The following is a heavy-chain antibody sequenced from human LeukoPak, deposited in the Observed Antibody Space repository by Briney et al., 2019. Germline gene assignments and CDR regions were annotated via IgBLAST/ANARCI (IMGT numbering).Heavy chain of an antibody. V-gene: IGHV4-34*01. CDR3: ARGLVVVAGYFDY. CDR1: GGSFSGYY. Sequence: SETLSLTCAVYGGSFSGYYWSWIRQPPGKGLEWIGEINHSGSTNYNPSLKSRVTISVDTSKNQFSLKLSSVTAAGTAVYYCARGLVVVAGYFDYWGQGTLVTVSS. CDR2: INHSGST. D-gene: IGHD2-21*01. J-gene: IGHJ4*02.